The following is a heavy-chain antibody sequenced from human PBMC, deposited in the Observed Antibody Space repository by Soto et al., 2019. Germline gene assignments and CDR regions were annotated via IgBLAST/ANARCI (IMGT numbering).Heavy chain of an antibody. D-gene: IGHD2-2*01. J-gene: IGHJ4*02. V-gene: IGHV3-21*01. CDR1: GFTFSSYS. CDR3: GRDGPANIVVVPAAIGY. CDR2: ISTSSSYI. Sequence: GGSLRLSCAASGFTFSSYSMNWVRQAPGKGLEWVSSISTSSSYIYYEESVKGRFTITRDNAKNSLYLQMNSLRAEDTAVYYCGRDGPANIVVVPAAIGYWGQGTLVTVSS.